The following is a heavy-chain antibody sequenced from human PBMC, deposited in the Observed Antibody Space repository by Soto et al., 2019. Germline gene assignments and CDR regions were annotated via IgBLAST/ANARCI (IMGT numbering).Heavy chain of an antibody. CDR3: ARTVLGPDLLADSFVDYYYYMDV. Sequence: PSETLSLTCTVSGGCISNFYWSWIRQPPGKGLEWIGYVYYTGSTSYNPSLKCRVTFSADSSRGQFSLRLNSVTAADTAAYYCARTVLGPDLLADSFVDYYYYMDVWGQGTTVTVSS. CDR2: VYYTGST. D-gene: IGHD3-9*01. CDR1: GGCISNFY. V-gene: IGHV4-59*08. J-gene: IGHJ6*03.